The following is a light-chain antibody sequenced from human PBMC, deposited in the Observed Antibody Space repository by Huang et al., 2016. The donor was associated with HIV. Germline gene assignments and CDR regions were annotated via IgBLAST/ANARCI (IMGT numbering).Light chain of an antibody. Sequence: QMTQSPSSLSASVGDRVTITCRASEGIKKDLGWYQQKSGKAPKLLIYKASKLQGGVPSRFSGGGSDTDFTLTISSLQPEDLATYYCLQDYSHPLTFGGGTKVEFK. V-gene: IGKV1-6*01. CDR1: EGIKKD. J-gene: IGKJ4*01. CDR2: KAS. CDR3: LQDYSHPLT.